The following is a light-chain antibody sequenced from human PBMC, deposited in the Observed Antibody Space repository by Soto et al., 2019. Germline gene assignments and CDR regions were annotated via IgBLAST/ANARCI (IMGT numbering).Light chain of an antibody. Sequence: DIQLTQSPSSLSASVGDRVSITCRVSQGISSYLNWYRQKPGTAPKVLIYHASNLQSGVPSRFSGSGSGTEFTLTISSMQPDDFATYYCQQYNSYSFGQGTKVEIK. CDR2: HAS. CDR1: QGISSY. V-gene: IGKV1-16*01. J-gene: IGKJ1*01. CDR3: QQYNSYS.